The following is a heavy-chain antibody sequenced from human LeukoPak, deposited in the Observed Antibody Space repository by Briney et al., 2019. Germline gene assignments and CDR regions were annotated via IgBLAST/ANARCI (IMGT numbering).Heavy chain of an antibody. CDR1: GFTFSSYV. J-gene: IGHJ3*02. Sequence: GGSLRLSCAASGFTFSSYVMSWVRQAPGKGLEWVSSISNSGGSTYYADSVKGRFTISRDNSKNTLYLQMNSLRAEDTAVYYCAKDLFSVVDAFDIWGQGTMVTVSS. V-gene: IGHV3-23*01. D-gene: IGHD3-10*01. CDR2: ISNSGGST. CDR3: AKDLFSVVDAFDI.